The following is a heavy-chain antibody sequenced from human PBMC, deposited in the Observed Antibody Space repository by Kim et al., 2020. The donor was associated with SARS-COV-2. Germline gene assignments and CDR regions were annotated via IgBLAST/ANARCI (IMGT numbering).Heavy chain of an antibody. CDR1: GGSISSSNW. V-gene: IGHV4-4*02. CDR2: IYHSGST. Sequence: SETLSLTCAVSGGSISSSNWWSWVRQPPGKGLEWIGEIYHSGSTNYNPSLKSRVTISVDKSKNQFSLKLSSVTAADTAVYYCARGGGLYCSSTSCSLDYWGQGTLVTV. CDR3: ARGGGLYCSSTSCSLDY. J-gene: IGHJ4*02. D-gene: IGHD2-2*01.